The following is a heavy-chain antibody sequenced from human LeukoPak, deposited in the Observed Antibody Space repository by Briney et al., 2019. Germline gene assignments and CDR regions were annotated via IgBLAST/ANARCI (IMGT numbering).Heavy chain of an antibody. CDR1: GGSFSGYY. CDR2: INHSGST. D-gene: IGHD2-21*02. J-gene: IGHJ4*02. CDR3: SRGKRGYCCGYWYTPIFDY. Sequence: PSETLSLTCAVYGGSFSGYYWSWLRHPPGKGLEWIGEINHSGSTNYNPSLKSRVTISVDTSKNQFSLTLRSVTAADTACYYFSRGKRGYCCGYWYTPIFDYWGQGTLVNGSS. V-gene: IGHV4-34*01.